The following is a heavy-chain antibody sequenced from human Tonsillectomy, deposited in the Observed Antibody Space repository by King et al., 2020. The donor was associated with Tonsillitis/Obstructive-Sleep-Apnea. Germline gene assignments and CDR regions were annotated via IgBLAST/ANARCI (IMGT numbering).Heavy chain of an antibody. D-gene: IGHD6-19*01. V-gene: IGHV1-46*01. CDR1: GYIFTSYS. J-gene: IGHJ3*02. Sequence: QVQLVQSGAEVKPPGASVKVPCKASGYIFTSYSIHWVRQAPGQGLEWMGIINPNGGTTGYAQKFQGRVIMARDTSTSTVYMELSSLRSEDTAVYYCASEIAVRNAFDMWGQGTLVTVSS. CDR3: ASEIAVRNAFDM. CDR2: INPNGGTT.